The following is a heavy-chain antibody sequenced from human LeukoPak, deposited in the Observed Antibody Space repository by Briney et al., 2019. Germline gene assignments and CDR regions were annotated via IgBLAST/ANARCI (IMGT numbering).Heavy chain of an antibody. CDR3: ARDRLWFGELFGPTGMDV. V-gene: IGHV4-31*03. D-gene: IGHD3-10*01. J-gene: IGHJ6*02. Sequence: SETLSLTCTVSGGSISGGGYYWSWIRQHPGKGLEWIGYIYYSGSTYYNPSLKSRVTISVDTSKNQFSLKLSSVTAADTAVYYCARDRLWFGELFGPTGMDVWGQGTTVTVSS. CDR2: IYYSGST. CDR1: GGSISGGGYY.